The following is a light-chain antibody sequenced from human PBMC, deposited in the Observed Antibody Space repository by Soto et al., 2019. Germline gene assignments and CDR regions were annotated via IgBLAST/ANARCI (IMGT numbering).Light chain of an antibody. V-gene: IGKV3-11*01. CDR1: QSVSSY. Sequence: IVLSLSPGILSLSQGERATLSCRASQSVSSYLAWYQQKPGQAPRLLIYDASNRATGIPARFSGSGSGTDFTLTISSLEPEDFAVYYCQQHSNWPRTFGQGTKVDIK. J-gene: IGKJ1*01. CDR3: QQHSNWPRT. CDR2: DAS.